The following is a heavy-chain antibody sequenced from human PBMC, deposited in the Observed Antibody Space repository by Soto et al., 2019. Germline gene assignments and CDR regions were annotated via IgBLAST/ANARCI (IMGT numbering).Heavy chain of an antibody. CDR1: GYTFHNYG. CDR3: ARGSESFDL. Sequence: QVLLMQSGPEVKKPGASVKVSCKASGYTFHNYGISWVRQVPGQGLKWMGWISGYNGNTNYAPKIQGRVTVTRDTSTATAYMELRSLRSDDTAIYYCARGSESFDLWGQGTLVTVSS. V-gene: IGHV1-18*01. D-gene: IGHD1-26*01. J-gene: IGHJ4*02. CDR2: ISGYNGNT.